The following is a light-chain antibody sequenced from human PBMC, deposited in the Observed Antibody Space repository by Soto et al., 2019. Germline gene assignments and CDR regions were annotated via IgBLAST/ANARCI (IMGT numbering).Light chain of an antibody. CDR2: DAS. CDR1: QTITTW. CDR3: QQYNTLSGT. J-gene: IGKJ1*01. Sequence: DIQMTQSPSTLSASVVDRVTITFRASQTITTWLAWYQQKPGKAPKLLIYDASTLESGVPSRFSGSGFGTEFSLTISSLQPDDFASYYCQQYNTLSGTFGQGTKGDI. V-gene: IGKV1-5*01.